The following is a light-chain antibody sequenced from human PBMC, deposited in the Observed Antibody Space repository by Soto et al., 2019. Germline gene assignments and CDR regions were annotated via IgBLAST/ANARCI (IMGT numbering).Light chain of an antibody. CDR1: QNINNW. J-gene: IGKJ4*01. V-gene: IGKV1-5*01. CDR3: QQYHTFPLT. CDR2: DAF. Sequence: DIQMTQSPSTLSASVGDRVTITCRASQNINNWMAWYHQKPWEAPKLLIYDAFSLQTGVPFTFSGSGSGTEFSLTISSLQPDDFGTYYCQQYHTFPLTFGGGTKVEIK.